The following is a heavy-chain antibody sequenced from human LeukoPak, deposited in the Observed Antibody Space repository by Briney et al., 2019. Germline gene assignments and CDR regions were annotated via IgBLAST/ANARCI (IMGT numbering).Heavy chain of an antibody. D-gene: IGHD6-13*01. Sequence: PSETLSLTCTVSGGSISSYYWSWIRQPPGKGLEWIGYIYYSGSTNYNPSLKSRVTISVDTSKNQFSLKLSSVTAADTAVCYCARAYSTNYYMDVWGKGTTVTVSS. V-gene: IGHV4-59*01. CDR2: IYYSGST. J-gene: IGHJ6*03. CDR3: ARAYSTNYYMDV. CDR1: GGSISSYY.